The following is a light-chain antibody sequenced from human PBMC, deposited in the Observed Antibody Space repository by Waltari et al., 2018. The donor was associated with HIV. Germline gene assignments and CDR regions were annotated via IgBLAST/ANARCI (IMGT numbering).Light chain of an antibody. CDR2: AAS. Sequence: DIQMTQSPSPLSTSVGDRVTITCRASQGMRHDLGGYQQKPGDAPKRLIYAASTLQNGISSRVGGSGSGTEVTLTITSLQPEDVATYYCLQHYDYPRTFGQGTKLEIK. V-gene: IGKV1-17*01. CDR1: QGMRHD. CDR3: LQHYDYPRT. J-gene: IGKJ2*01.